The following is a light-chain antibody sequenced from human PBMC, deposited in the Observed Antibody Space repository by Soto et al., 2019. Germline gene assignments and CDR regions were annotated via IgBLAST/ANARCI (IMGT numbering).Light chain of an antibody. V-gene: IGKV1-39*01. Sequence: DIQMTQSPSTLSASVGDRVTITCRASQSISNWLAWHQQKPGKAPKLLIYAASSLQSGVPSRFSGSGSGTDFTLTVSSLQPEDFATYYCQQSYSTPITFGQGTRLEIK. CDR1: QSISNW. CDR2: AAS. CDR3: QQSYSTPIT. J-gene: IGKJ5*01.